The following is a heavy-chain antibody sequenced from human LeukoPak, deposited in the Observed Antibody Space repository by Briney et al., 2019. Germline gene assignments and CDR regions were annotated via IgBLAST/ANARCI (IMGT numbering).Heavy chain of an antibody. CDR3: ARGRLSGFHYYFDY. CDR2: INHSGST. V-gene: IGHV4-34*01. J-gene: IGHJ4*02. D-gene: IGHD5-12*01. CDR1: GGSFSGYY. Sequence: SETLSLTCAVYGGSFSGYYWSWIRQPPGKGLEWIGEINHSGSTNYNPSLKSRVTISVDTSKNQFSLKLDSVTAADTAVYYCARGRLSGFHYYFDYWGQGTLVTVSS.